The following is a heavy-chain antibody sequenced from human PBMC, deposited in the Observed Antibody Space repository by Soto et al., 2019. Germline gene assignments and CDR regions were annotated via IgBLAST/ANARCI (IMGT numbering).Heavy chain of an antibody. Sequence: GASVKVSCKVSGYTLTELSMHWVRQAPGKGLEWMGGFDPEDGETIYAQKFQGRVTMTEDTSTDTAYMELSSLRSEDTAVYYCATTPRNRYSSGWYGYWGQGTLVTVSS. V-gene: IGHV1-24*01. J-gene: IGHJ4*02. CDR3: ATTPRNRYSSGWYGY. CDR1: GYTLTELS. D-gene: IGHD6-19*01. CDR2: FDPEDGET.